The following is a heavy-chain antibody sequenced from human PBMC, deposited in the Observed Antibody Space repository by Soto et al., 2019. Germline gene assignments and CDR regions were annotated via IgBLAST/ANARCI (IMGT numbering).Heavy chain of an antibody. CDR1: GYSFTSYW. Sequence: GESLKSSCKGSGYSFTSYWIGWVRQMPGKGLEWMGIIYPGDSDTRYSPSFQGQVTISADKSISTAYLQWSSLKASDTAMYYCARHRIGSGYYYGMDVWGQGTTVTVS. J-gene: IGHJ6*02. V-gene: IGHV5-51*01. CDR2: IYPGDSDT. D-gene: IGHD2-15*01. CDR3: ARHRIGSGYYYGMDV.